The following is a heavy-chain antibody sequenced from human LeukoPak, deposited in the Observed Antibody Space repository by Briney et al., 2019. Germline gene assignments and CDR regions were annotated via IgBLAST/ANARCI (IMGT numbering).Heavy chain of an antibody. CDR2: ISGSGGST. V-gene: IGHV3-23*01. Sequence: GGSLRLSCAASGFTFSSYAMSWVRQAPGRGLEWVSAISGSGGSTYYADSVKGRFTISRDNPKNTLYLHMNSLRAEDTAVYYCAKDLGNGNRAPYFDYWGQGTLVTDSS. J-gene: IGHJ4*02. CDR3: AKDLGNGNRAPYFDY. D-gene: IGHD1-14*01. CDR1: GFTFSSYA.